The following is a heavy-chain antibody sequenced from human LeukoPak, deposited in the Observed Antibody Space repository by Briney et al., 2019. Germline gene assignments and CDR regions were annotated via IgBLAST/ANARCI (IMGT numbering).Heavy chain of an antibody. J-gene: IGHJ4*02. CDR3: SVDIGDY. D-gene: IGHD2-2*03. Sequence: PEGSLRLSCAASGFTSSSYSMNWVRQAPGKGLEWVGFIRNKAYGETTEYAASVKGRFTISRDDSESIVYLQMNSLKTEDTAVYYCSVDIGDYWGQGTLVTVSS. V-gene: IGHV3-49*04. CDR2: IRNKAYGETT. CDR1: GFTSSSYS.